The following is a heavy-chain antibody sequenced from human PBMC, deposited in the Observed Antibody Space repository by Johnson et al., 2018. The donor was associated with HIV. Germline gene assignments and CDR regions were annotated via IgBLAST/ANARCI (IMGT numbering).Heavy chain of an antibody. CDR3: ARESIAAAVNAFDI. CDR2: ISYDGSNK. J-gene: IGHJ3*02. V-gene: IGHV3-30-3*01. CDR1: GFTFSSYA. Sequence: VQLVESGGGVVQPGRSLRLSCAASGFTFSSYAMHWVRQAPGKGLEWVAVISYDGSNKYYADSVKGRFTISRDNSKNTLYLQMNSLRAEDTAVYYCARESIAAAVNAFDIWGQGTMVTVSS. D-gene: IGHD6-13*01.